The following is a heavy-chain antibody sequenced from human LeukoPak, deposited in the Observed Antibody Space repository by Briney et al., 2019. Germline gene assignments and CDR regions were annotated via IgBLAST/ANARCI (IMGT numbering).Heavy chain of an antibody. V-gene: IGHV3-30*04. CDR1: GFTPSSYA. Sequence: PGRSLRLSRAASGFTPSSYAMHWVRQPPARGLEWVADISYDGSNKYYADSLKGRFTISRDNSKNTLYLQMNSLRAEDTAVYYCARGPLLLWFGELLSPFDYCGQGTLVTVSS. CDR2: ISYDGSNK. CDR3: ARGPLLLWFGELLSPFDY. J-gene: IGHJ4*02. D-gene: IGHD3-10*01.